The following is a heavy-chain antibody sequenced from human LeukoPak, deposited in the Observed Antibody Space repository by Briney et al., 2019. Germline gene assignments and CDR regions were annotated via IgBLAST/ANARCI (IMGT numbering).Heavy chain of an antibody. J-gene: IGHJ4*02. CDR3: ANGGVFTATYDY. CDR2: ISYDGSNK. D-gene: IGHD5-24*01. V-gene: IGHV3-30-3*01. Sequence: GGSLRLYCAASGFTISSYAMHWVRQAPGKGLEWVAVISYDGSNKYYADSVKGRFTISRDNSTNTLYLQMDSLRAEDTAVYYCANGGVFTATYDYWGQGTLVTVSS. CDR1: GFTISSYA.